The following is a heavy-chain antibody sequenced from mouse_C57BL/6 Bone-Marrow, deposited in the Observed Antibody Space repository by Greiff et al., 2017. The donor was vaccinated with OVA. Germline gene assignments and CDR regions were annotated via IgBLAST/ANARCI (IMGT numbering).Heavy chain of an antibody. Sequence: EVKLMESGGGLVQPGGSLKLSCAASGIDFSRYWMSWVRRAPGKGLEWIGEINPDSSTINYAPSLKDKFIISRDNAKNTLYLQMSKVRSEETALDYCARQLRARGFDYWGQGTTLTVSS. CDR2: INPDSSTI. CDR1: GIDFSRYW. CDR3: ARQLRARGFDY. V-gene: IGHV4-1*01. J-gene: IGHJ2*01. D-gene: IGHD3-2*02.